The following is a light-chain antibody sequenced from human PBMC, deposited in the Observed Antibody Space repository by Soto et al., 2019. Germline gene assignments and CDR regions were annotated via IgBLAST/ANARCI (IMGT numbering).Light chain of an antibody. J-gene: IGKJ3*01. Sequence: EIVMTQSPATLSVSPGERATLSCRASQSVSSNLAWYQQKPGQAPRLLIYGASTRATGIPARFSGSGSGTEFTLTISSLQSEDFAVYYCQQYNTYSGTFGPGTKVDIK. CDR1: QSVSSN. CDR2: GAS. CDR3: QQYNTYSGT. V-gene: IGKV3-15*01.